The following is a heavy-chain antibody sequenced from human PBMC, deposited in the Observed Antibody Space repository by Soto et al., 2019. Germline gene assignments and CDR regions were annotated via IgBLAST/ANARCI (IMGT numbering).Heavy chain of an antibody. J-gene: IGHJ4*02. V-gene: IGHV4-4*07. Sequence: TLSLTCTVSGGSISGHSWIWIRQPAGKGLEWIGHSYPSGSTSYNPSLRSRVTMSLDTSSNQIFLNLTSVTAADTAVFYCVRGRSYSVYDFWGPGTLVTVSS. CDR1: GGSISGHS. CDR3: VRGRSYSVYDF. CDR2: SYPSGST. D-gene: IGHD5-12*01.